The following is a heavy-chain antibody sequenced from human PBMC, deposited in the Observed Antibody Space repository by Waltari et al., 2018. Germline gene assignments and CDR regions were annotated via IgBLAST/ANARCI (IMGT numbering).Heavy chain of an antibody. J-gene: IGHJ4*02. CDR1: GGSFSGYY. D-gene: IGHD3-22*01. CDR3: AIVYRYYYDSSGYYYGPGYYFDY. Sequence: QVQLQQWGAGLLKPSETLSLTCAVYGGSFSGYYWSLIRQPPGKGLERIGEINHSGRTNYNPSLKSRVTISVDTSKNQFALKLSSVTAADTAVYYCAIVYRYYYDSSGYYYGPGYYFDYWGQGTLVTVSS. CDR2: INHSGRT. V-gene: IGHV4-34*01.